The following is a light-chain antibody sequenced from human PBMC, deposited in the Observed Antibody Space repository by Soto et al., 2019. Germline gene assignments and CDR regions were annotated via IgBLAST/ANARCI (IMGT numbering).Light chain of an antibody. Sequence: MTQSPATLSVSPGERVTLSCRASQSVRSSLAWYQQNPGKVPKLLMYAASTLQSGAPSRFSGSGSGTDFTLTISSLQPEDVATYYCQKYDSVPFTFGPGTKV. CDR1: QSVRSS. V-gene: IGKV1-27*01. CDR3: QKYDSVPFT. CDR2: AAS. J-gene: IGKJ3*01.